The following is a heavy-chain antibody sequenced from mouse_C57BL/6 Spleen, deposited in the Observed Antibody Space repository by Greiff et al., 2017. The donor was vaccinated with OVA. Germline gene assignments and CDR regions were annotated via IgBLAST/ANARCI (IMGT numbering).Heavy chain of an antibody. J-gene: IGHJ3*01. Sequence: QVQLQQPGAELVKPGASVKLSCKASGYTFTSYWMHWVKQRPGQGLEWIGMIHPNSGSTNYNEKFKSKATLTLDKSSSTAYMQLSSLTSEDSAVYYCARTGTETWFAYWGQGTLVTVSA. CDR2: IHPNSGST. CDR3: ARTGTETWFAY. D-gene: IGHD4-1*01. CDR1: GYTFTSYW. V-gene: IGHV1-64*01.